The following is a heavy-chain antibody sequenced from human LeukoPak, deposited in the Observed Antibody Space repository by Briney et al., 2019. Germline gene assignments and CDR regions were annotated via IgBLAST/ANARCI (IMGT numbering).Heavy chain of an antibody. D-gene: IGHD3-9*01. Sequence: PGGSLRLSCAASGFTFSSYSMNWVRQAPGKGLEWVSSISSSSSYIYNADSVKGRFTISRDNAKNSLYLQMNSLRAEDTAVYYCARTYYDILTGYYLSACDIWGQGTMVTVSS. CDR1: GFTFSSYS. J-gene: IGHJ3*02. CDR2: ISSSSSYI. CDR3: ARTYYDILTGYYLSACDI. V-gene: IGHV3-21*01.